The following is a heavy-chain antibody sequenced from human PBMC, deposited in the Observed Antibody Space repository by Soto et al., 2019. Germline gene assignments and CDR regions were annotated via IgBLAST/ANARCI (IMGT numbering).Heavy chain of an antibody. CDR3: ARTDRYDSPSTGWANRFDY. Sequence: EVQLLESGGGLVQPGGSLRLFCAASGFTFSNYAVTWVRQAPGEGLECVSTLTRDGPAYFGDAVKGRFTISRDNSKNMVYLQMNSLRVDDTAVYYCARTDRYDSPSTGWANRFDYWGQGTLVTVSS. V-gene: IGHV3-23*01. CDR1: GFTFSNYA. CDR2: LTRDGPA. J-gene: IGHJ4*02. D-gene: IGHD2-8*02.